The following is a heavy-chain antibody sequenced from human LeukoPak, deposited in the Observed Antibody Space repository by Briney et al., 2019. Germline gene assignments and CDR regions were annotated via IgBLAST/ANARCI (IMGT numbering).Heavy chain of an antibody. CDR1: GYTFTSYS. J-gene: IGHJ4*02. CDR3: AREVAAAGLFDY. Sequence: ASVKVSCKASGYTFTSYSMHWVRQAPGQGLEWMRIINPSGGSTSYAQKSQGRVTMTRDTSTSTVYMELSSLRSEDTAVYYCAREVAAAGLFDYWGQGTLVTVSS. CDR2: INPSGGST. D-gene: IGHD6-13*01. V-gene: IGHV1-46*01.